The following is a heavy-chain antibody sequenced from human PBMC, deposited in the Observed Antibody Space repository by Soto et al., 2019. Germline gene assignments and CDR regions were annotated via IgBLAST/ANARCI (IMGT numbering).Heavy chain of an antibody. CDR1: GASVAGGSYY. CDR2: IPSRGRP. V-gene: IGHV4-30-4*01. D-gene: IGHD5-12*01. J-gene: IGHJ5*02. Sequence: PSETLSLTCSVSGASVAGGSYYWSWVRQPPGKGLEWIGYIPSRGRPFYNPSLTSRGTISADTSKNQLSLQLTAVTAADPAVYYCARDTYSEYDFGLWGQGTLVTVSS. CDR3: ARDTYSEYDFGL.